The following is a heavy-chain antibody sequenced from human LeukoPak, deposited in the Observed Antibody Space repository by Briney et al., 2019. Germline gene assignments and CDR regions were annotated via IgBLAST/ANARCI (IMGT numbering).Heavy chain of an antibody. D-gene: IGHD6-13*01. V-gene: IGHV4-34*01. CDR3: ARGYSSSVQEY. CDR1: GGSFSGYY. J-gene: IGHJ4*02. Sequence: SETLSLTCAVCGGSFSGYYWSWIRQPPGKGLEWIGEINHSGSTNYNPSLKSRVTISVDTSKNQFSLKLSSVTAADTAVYYCARGYSSSVQEYWGQGTLVTVSS. CDR2: INHSGST.